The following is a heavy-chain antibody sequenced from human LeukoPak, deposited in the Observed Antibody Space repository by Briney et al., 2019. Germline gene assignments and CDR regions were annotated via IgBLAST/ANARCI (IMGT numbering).Heavy chain of an antibody. Sequence: SETLSLTCTVSGGSISSYYWSWIRQPPGKGLEWIGYIYYSGSTNYNPPLKSRVTISVDTSKNQFSLKLSSVTAADTAVYYCARGYSGGREGAHMDVWGQGTTVTVSS. V-gene: IGHV4-59*01. CDR3: ARGYSGGREGAHMDV. CDR1: GGSISSYY. D-gene: IGHD6-19*01. CDR2: IYYSGST. J-gene: IGHJ6*02.